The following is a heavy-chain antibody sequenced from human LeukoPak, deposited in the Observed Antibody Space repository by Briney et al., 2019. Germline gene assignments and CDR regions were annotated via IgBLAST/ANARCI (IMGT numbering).Heavy chain of an antibody. CDR2: IYSGGST. V-gene: IGHV3-66*02. CDR1: GFTVSSNY. J-gene: IGHJ2*01. Sequence: GSLRLSCAASGFTVSSNYMSWVRQAPGKGLEWVSVIYSGGSTYYADSVKGRFTISRDNSKNTLYLQMNSLRAEDTAVHYCARMPRPGYFDLWGRGTLVTVSS. D-gene: IGHD2-2*01. CDR3: ARMPRPGYFDL.